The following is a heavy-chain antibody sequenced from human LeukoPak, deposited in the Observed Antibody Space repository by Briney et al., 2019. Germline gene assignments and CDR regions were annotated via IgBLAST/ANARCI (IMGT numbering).Heavy chain of an antibody. D-gene: IGHD6-19*01. CDR1: GYTFTSYG. V-gene: IGHV1-2*06. CDR3: AARSSYSSGWNFDY. Sequence: GASVKVSCKASGYTFTSYGISWVRQAPGQGLEWMGRINPNSGGTNYAQKFQGRVTMTRDTSISTAYMELSRLRSEDTAVYYCAARSSYSSGWNFDYWGQGTLVTVSS. CDR2: INPNSGGT. J-gene: IGHJ4*02.